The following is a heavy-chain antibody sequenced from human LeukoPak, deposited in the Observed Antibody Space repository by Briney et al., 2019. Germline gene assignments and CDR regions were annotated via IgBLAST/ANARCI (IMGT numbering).Heavy chain of an antibody. CDR2: INEDGSAQ. CDR3: ASDSFSISGQSTVNLGY. Sequence: GGSLRLSCAASGFTFSNYWMSWVRQAPGKGLEWVANINEDGSAQYYVGSVRGRFTISRDNAKNSLYLQMNSLRVEDTAVYYCASDSFSISGQSTVNLGYWGQGILVTVSP. V-gene: IGHV3-7*01. J-gene: IGHJ4*02. CDR1: GFTFSNYW. D-gene: IGHD3-10*01.